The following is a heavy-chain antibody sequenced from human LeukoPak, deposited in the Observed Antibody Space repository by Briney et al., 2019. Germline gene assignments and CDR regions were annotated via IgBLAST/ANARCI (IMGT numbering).Heavy chain of an antibody. CDR2: IIPILGIA. J-gene: IGHJ4*02. Sequence: SVKVSCKASGGTFSSYAISWVRQAPGQGLEWMGRIIPILGIANYAQKFQGRVTITADKSTSTAYMELNSLRSEDTAVYYCARGGSTSFPFDYWGQGTLVTVSS. CDR3: ARGGSTSFPFDY. D-gene: IGHD2-2*01. CDR1: GGTFSSYA. V-gene: IGHV1-69*04.